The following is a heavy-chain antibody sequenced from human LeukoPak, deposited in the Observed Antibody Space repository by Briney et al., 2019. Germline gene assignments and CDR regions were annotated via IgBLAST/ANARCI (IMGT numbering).Heavy chain of an antibody. CDR3: AKQRYSSSWLPPNWFDP. J-gene: IGHJ5*02. CDR1: GFTFSSYG. Sequence: GGTLRLSCAASGFTFSSYGMSWVRQAAGKGLEWVSAISGSGGSTYYADSVKGRFTISRDNSKNTLYLQMNSLRAEDTAVYYCAKQRYSSSWLPPNWFDPWGQGTLVTVSS. CDR2: ISGSGGST. D-gene: IGHD6-13*01. V-gene: IGHV3-23*01.